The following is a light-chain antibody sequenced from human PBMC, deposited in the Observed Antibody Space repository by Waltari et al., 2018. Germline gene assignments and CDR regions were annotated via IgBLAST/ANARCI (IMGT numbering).Light chain of an antibody. Sequence: AIRMTQSPSSLSASTGDTVTISCRASQGIRTYLAWYQQKPGTAPKLLMYATSSLQTGGQSRVSGGGSGTDFTLTISRLQSDDFAIYYCQQYYEYPGTFGQGTKVEVK. V-gene: IGKV1-8*01. CDR3: QQYYEYPGT. CDR2: ATS. CDR1: QGIRTY. J-gene: IGKJ1*01.